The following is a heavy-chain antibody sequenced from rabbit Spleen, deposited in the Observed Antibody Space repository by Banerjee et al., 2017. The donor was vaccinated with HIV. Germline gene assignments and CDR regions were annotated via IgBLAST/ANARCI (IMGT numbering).Heavy chain of an antibody. D-gene: IGHD3-1*01. V-gene: IGHV1S45*01. CDR3: VRDTWHFNF. Sequence: QEQLEESGGGLVKPGGTLTLTCTVSGFSFSSNWICWVRQAPGKGLEWIACIDTRDGDTDYANWPKGRFTISKTSSTTVTLQMTSLTAADTATYFCVRDTWHFNFWGPGTLVTVS. J-gene: IGHJ4*01. CDR2: IDTRDGDT. CDR1: GFSFSSNW.